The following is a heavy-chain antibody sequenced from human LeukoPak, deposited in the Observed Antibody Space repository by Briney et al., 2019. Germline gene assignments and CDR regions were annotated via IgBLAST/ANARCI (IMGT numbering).Heavy chain of an antibody. CDR3: ARVLVRGATGGFDP. Sequence: GGSLRLSCAASGFTFSSYGMSWVRQAPGKGLEWVSAISGSGDSTYYADSVKGRFTIDRDNSKNTLYLQINSLRAEDTAVYYCARVLVRGATGGFDPWGQGTLVTVSS. CDR1: GFTFSSYG. CDR2: ISGSGDST. D-gene: IGHD3-10*01. J-gene: IGHJ5*02. V-gene: IGHV3-23*01.